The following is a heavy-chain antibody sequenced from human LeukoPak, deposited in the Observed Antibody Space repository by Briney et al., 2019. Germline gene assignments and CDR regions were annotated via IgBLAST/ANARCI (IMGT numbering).Heavy chain of an antibody. CDR2: IYHSGST. CDR1: GYSISSGYY. Sequence: PSETLSLTCTVSGYSISSGYYWGWIRQPPGKGLEWIGSIYHSGSTYYNPSLKSRVTISVDTSKNQFSLKLSSVTAADTAVYYCARGSMVRGKGFDPWGQGTLVTVSS. J-gene: IGHJ5*02. V-gene: IGHV4-38-2*02. D-gene: IGHD3-10*01. CDR3: ARGSMVRGKGFDP.